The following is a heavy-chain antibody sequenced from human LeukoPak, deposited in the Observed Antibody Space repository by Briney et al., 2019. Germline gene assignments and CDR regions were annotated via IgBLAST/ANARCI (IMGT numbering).Heavy chain of an antibody. CDR2: ITGSGADT. Sequence: PGGSLRLSCAASEFTFSSYAMTWVRQAPGKGLEWVSSITGSGADTQYADSVQGRSAISRDNSKNTLYLQMNSLRAGDTAVYFCARDPNGDYIGAFDMWGRGTMVSVSS. D-gene: IGHD4-17*01. J-gene: IGHJ3*02. CDR1: EFTFSSYA. CDR3: ARDPNGDYIGAFDM. V-gene: IGHV3-23*01.